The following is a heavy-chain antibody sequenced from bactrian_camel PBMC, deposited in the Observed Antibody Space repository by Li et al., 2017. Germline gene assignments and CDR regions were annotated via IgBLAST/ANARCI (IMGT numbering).Heavy chain of an antibody. Sequence: VQLVESGGGLVQPGGSLTLSCVASGFTFGHYYMNWVRQAPGKGLEWVSTIYTGDGITNYADSVKGRFTISRDNTKNMLYLQMNSLKSEDTALYYCATPPGGGCISGQGTQVTVS. J-gene: IGHJ4*01. V-gene: IGHV3-2*01. CDR2: IYTGDGIT. D-gene: IGHD2*01. CDR1: GFTFGHYY.